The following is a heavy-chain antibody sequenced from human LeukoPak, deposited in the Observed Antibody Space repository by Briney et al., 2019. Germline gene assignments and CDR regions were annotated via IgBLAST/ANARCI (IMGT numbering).Heavy chain of an antibody. Sequence: SETLSLTCTVSGGSISSYYWSWIRQPPGKGLEWIGYIYYSGSTNYNPSLKSRVTISVDTSKNQFSLKLSSVTAADTAVSYCARGGTSAYADYWGQGTLVTVSS. CDR2: IYYSGST. CDR3: ARGGTSAYADY. D-gene: IGHD3-16*01. J-gene: IGHJ4*02. V-gene: IGHV4-59*01. CDR1: GGSISSYY.